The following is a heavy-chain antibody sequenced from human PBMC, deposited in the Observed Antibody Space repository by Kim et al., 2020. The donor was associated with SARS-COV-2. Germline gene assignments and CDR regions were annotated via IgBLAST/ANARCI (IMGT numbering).Heavy chain of an antibody. D-gene: IGHD3-10*01. CDR3: AKGRRVWFAELWAFDI. Sequence: SVKGRCTNSRDNSKNTLYLQMNSLRAEDTAVYYCAKGRRVWFAELWAFDIWGQGTMVTVSS. V-gene: IGHV3-23*01. J-gene: IGHJ3*02.